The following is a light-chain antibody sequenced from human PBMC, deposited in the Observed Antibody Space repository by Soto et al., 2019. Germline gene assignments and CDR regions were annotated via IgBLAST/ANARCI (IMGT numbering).Light chain of an antibody. CDR1: SSDVGSYNL. CDR2: EGS. J-gene: IGLJ1*01. Sequence: QSVLTQPASVSGSPGQSITISCTGTSSDVGSYNLVSWYQQYPGKAPKLMIYEGSKRPSGVSNRFSGSKSGNTASLTIFGLQAEDEADYYCCSYAGSSTVFGTGTKLTVL. V-gene: IGLV2-23*03. CDR3: CSYAGSSTV.